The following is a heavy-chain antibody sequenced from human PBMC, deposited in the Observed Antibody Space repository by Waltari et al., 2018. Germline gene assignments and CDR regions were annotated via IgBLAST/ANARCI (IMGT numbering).Heavy chain of an antibody. CDR3: ARHYCVSTTCELDS. CDR1: GDIFTDYW. V-gene: IGHV5-51*01. D-gene: IGHD2-2*01. CDR2: IWPDDSDT. Sequence: EVQLVQSGAEVKKPGESLMISCTGSGDIFTDYWLGWVRQMPGKGLEWMGIIWPDDSDTTYSPSFQGQVTISADKSINTAYLEWSSLQASDTATYYCARHYCVSTTCELDSWGQGTLVTVSS. J-gene: IGHJ4*02.